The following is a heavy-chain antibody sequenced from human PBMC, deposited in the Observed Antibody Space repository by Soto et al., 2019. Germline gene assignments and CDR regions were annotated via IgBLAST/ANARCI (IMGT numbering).Heavy chain of an antibody. J-gene: IGHJ5*02. Sequence: AAVKVSCKASGYPFRTYGINWVRQAPGQGLEWMGWITAYNGDTKYEENFQGRVSMTTDTSASTAYMELRSLRSDDTAVYYCARAVYSSSSHWFDTWGQGTLVTVYS. CDR3: ARAVYSSSSHWFDT. CDR1: GYPFRTYG. D-gene: IGHD6-6*01. CDR2: ITAYNGDT. V-gene: IGHV1-18*04.